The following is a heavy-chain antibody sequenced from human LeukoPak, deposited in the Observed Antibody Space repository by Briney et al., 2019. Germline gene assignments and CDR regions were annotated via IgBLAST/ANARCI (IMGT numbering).Heavy chain of an antibody. CDR3: AKGPSVVVPAAPFDY. Sequence: GGSLRLSCAASGFTFSTSAMSWVRQAPGTGLEWVSTISGSGGNTHYADSVTGRFTISRDNSKNTLYLQMNSLRAEDTAVYYCAKGPSVVVPAAPFDYWGQGTLVTVSS. CDR2: ISGSGGNT. J-gene: IGHJ4*02. V-gene: IGHV3-23*01. D-gene: IGHD2-2*01. CDR1: GFTFSTSA.